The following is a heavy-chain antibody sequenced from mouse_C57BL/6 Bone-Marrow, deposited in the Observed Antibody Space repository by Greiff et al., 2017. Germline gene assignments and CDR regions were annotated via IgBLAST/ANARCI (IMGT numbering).Heavy chain of an antibody. CDR3: ASPRYDYDVFCWFAG. CDR2: ISSGGSYT. D-gene: IGHD2-4*01. Sequence: EVNLVESGGDLVKPGGSLKLSCAASGFTFSSYGMSWVRQTPDKRLEWVATISSGGSYTYYPDSVKGRFTISRDNAKNTLYLQMSSLKSEDAAMXYYASPRYDYDVFCWFAGWGTGTMVTVSA. J-gene: IGHJ3*01. CDR1: GFTFSSYG. V-gene: IGHV5-6*01.